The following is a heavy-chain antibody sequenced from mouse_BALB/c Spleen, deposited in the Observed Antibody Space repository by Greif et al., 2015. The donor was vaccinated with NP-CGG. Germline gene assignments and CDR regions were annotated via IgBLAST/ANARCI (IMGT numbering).Heavy chain of an antibody. CDR2: ILPGSGST. CDR1: GYTFSSYW. Sequence: QVHVKQSGAELMKPGASVKISCKATGYTFSSYWIEGVKQRPGHGLEWIGEILPGSGSTNYNEKFKGKATFTADTSSNTAYMQLSSLTSEDSAVYYCARVRQLGLRGYFDYWGQGTTLTVSS. J-gene: IGHJ2*01. CDR3: ARVRQLGLRGYFDY. V-gene: IGHV1-9*01. D-gene: IGHD3-2*01.